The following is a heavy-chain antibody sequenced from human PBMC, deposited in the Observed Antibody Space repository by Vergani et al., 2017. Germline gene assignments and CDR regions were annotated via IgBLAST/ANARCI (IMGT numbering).Heavy chain of an antibody. Sequence: EVQLVESGGGLVQPGGSLRLSCAASGFTVSSNYMSWVRQAPGKGLEWVSVIYSGGSTYYADSVKGRFTISRHNSKNKLYLQMNSLRAEDTAVYYCARDNYYYGMDVWGQGTTVTVSS. V-gene: IGHV3-53*04. CDR3: ARDNYYYGMDV. CDR2: IYSGGST. J-gene: IGHJ6*02. CDR1: GFTVSSNY.